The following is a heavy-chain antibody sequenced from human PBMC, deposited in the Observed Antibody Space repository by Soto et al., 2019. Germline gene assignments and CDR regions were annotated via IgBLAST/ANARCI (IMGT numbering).Heavy chain of an antibody. J-gene: IGHJ3*01. CDR1: GFQLISYE. V-gene: IGHV3-48*03. D-gene: IGHD6-6*01. CDR2: ISPSGATI. Sequence: EVHLAESGGGLVQPGGSLRLSCAASGFQLISYEMNWVRQAPGQGGEWVAHISPSGATIFYTDPGKGRFTISRDNTNNWLSLQMNSRRGDDTAIYYCGRGAFWYTTSTTDDACDVWGQGTVVTVSS. CDR3: GRGAFWYTTSTTDDACDV.